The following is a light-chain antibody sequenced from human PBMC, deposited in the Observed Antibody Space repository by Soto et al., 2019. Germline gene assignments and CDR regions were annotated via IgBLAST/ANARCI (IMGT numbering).Light chain of an antibody. CDR3: QQSFTTASIT. Sequence: DIQMTQSPSSLSASVGDRVTITCRARQSISRNLNWYQHKPGKAPKLLIYAASNLQNGVPSRFRSGGSGTEFTLSINSLQPEDFGTYYYQQSFTTASITFGQGTRLEIK. CDR1: QSISRN. J-gene: IGKJ5*01. CDR2: AAS. V-gene: IGKV1-39*01.